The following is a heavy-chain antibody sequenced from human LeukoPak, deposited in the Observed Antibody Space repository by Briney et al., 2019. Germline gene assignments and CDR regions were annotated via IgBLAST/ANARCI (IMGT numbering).Heavy chain of an antibody. CDR2: IYYSGST. CDR3: ARVDGSGADY. J-gene: IGHJ4*02. V-gene: IGHV4-39*07. CDR1: GGSISSSSYY. Sequence: SETLSLTCTVSGGSISSSSYYWGWIRQPPGKGLEWIGSIYYSGSTYYNPSLKSRVTISVDTSKNQFSLKLSSVTAADTAVYYCARVDGSGADYWGQGTLATVSS. D-gene: IGHD3-10*01.